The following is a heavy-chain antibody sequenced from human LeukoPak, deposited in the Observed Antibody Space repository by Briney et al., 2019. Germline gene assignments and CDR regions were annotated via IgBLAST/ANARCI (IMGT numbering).Heavy chain of an antibody. J-gene: IGHJ4*02. V-gene: IGHV1-2*02. CDR2: INPNSGGT. Sequence: ASVKVSCKASGYTFTGYYMHWVRQAPGQGLEWVGWINPNSGGTNYAQKFQGRVTMTRDTSISTAYMELSRLRSDDTAVYYCARDLGQLGVERYFDYWGQGTLVTLSS. D-gene: IGHD6-6*01. CDR3: ARDLGQLGVERYFDY. CDR1: GYTFTGYY.